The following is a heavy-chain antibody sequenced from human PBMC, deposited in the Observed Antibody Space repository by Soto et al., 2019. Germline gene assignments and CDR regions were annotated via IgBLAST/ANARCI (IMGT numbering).Heavy chain of an antibody. CDR3: AKPGIAVAGTDGDY. V-gene: IGHV3-30*18. J-gene: IGHJ4*02. CDR1: GFTFSSYG. D-gene: IGHD6-19*01. CDR2: ISYDGSNK. Sequence: GGSLRLSCAASGFTFSSYGMHWVRQAPGKGLEWVAVISYDGSNKYYADSVKGRFTISRDNSKNTLYLQMNSLRAEDTAVYYCAKPGIAVAGTDGDYWGQGT.